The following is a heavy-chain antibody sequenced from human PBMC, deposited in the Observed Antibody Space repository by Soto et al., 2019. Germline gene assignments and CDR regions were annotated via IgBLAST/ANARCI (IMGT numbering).Heavy chain of an antibody. CDR3: AKDMKWGRMTTLHYFDS. D-gene: IGHD3-16*01. J-gene: IGHJ4*02. Sequence: EVQLVESGGGLVQPGRSLRLSCVASGFTADDYAMHWVRQAPGKGLEWVSGISSNSDTIDYADSVKGRFTISKDNAKNSLFLQMNSLRPEDTALYYCAKDMKWGRMTTLHYFDSWGQGTLVTVSS. V-gene: IGHV3-9*02. CDR1: GFTADDYA. CDR2: ISSNSDTI.